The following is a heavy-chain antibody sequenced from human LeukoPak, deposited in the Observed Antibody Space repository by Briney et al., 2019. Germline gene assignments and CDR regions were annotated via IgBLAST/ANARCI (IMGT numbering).Heavy chain of an antibody. D-gene: IGHD1-26*01. CDR3: ARHGGSYFYY. Sequence: SETLSLTCTVSGGSISSYYWSWIRQAPGKGLEWIGYIYYSGTTKYNPSLMGRVSISVDTSKNQFSLRLSSVAAADTAVYYCARHGGSYFYYWGQGTLVSVSS. CDR1: GGSISSYY. V-gene: IGHV4-59*08. CDR2: IYYSGTT. J-gene: IGHJ4*02.